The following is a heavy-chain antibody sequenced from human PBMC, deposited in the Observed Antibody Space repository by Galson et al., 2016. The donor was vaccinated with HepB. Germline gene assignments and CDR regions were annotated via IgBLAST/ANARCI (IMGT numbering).Heavy chain of an antibody. V-gene: IGHV3-33*01. CDR1: GFTFSTYG. CDR3: ARDGDYGEYEGFSYYYGMDA. CDR2: IWFGGTNK. Sequence: SLRLSCAASGFTFSTYGMHWVRQAPGKGLEWVALIWFGGTNKYYADSVKGRFTISRDISKNTLYLQMNSLRADDTAVYYCARDGDYGEYEGFSYYYGMDAWGQGTTVTVSS. D-gene: IGHD4-17*01. J-gene: IGHJ6*02.